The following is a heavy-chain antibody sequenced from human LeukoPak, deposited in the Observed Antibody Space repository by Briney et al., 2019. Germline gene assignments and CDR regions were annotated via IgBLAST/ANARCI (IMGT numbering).Heavy chain of an antibody. CDR3: AKDSRWYSDDDY. D-gene: IGHD5-24*01. J-gene: IGHJ4*02. CDR2: ISYDGSNK. V-gene: IGHV3-30*18. Sequence: VGSLRLSCAASGFTFSSYGMHWVRETPHKGLEWVAVISYDGSNKYYADPVKGRFTISRDNSKNSLYLQMNSLRAEDTAVYYCAKDSRWYSDDDYWGQGTLVTVSS. CDR1: GFTFSSYG.